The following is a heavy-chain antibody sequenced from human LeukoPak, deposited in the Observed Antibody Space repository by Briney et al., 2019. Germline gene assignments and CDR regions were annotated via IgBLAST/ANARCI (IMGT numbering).Heavy chain of an antibody. Sequence: GGSLRLSCVTSGFTFSAFWMSWARQAPGKGLEWVSSISSSSSYIYYADSVKGRFTISRDNANNSLYLQMNSLRAEDTAVYYCARDRIVGAPYFDYWGQGTLVTVSS. J-gene: IGHJ4*02. CDR3: ARDRIVGAPYFDY. V-gene: IGHV3-21*06. D-gene: IGHD1-26*01. CDR1: GFTFSAFW. CDR2: ISSSSSYI.